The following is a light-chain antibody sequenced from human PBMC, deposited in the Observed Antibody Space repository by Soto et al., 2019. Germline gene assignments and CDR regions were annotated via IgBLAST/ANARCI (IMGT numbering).Light chain of an antibody. V-gene: IGKV3-20*01. J-gene: IGKJ3*01. CDR3: QQYVSSPFT. Sequence: EIVLTQSPGTLSLSPGERATLSCRASQSVSSSYLAWYQQKPDQAPRLLIYDASSRATGIPDRFSGSGSGTDFTLTISRLEPEDFAVYYCQQYVSSPFTFGPGTKVDIK. CDR2: DAS. CDR1: QSVSSSY.